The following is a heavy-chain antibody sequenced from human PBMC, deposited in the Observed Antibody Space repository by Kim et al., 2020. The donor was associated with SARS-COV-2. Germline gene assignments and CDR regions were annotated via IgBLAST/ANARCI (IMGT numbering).Heavy chain of an antibody. CDR2: ISRDGGEI. Sequence: GGSLRLSCAASGFTFDDYAIQWVRQVPGKGLEWVSLISRDGGEIKYADSVKGRFTISRVNSKKSVYLQMNSLRSEDTALYYCVRGQQWLIKNWGQGTQVTVSS. J-gene: IGHJ4*02. CDR3: VRGQQWLIKN. V-gene: IGHV3-43*02. CDR1: GFTFDDYA. D-gene: IGHD6-19*01.